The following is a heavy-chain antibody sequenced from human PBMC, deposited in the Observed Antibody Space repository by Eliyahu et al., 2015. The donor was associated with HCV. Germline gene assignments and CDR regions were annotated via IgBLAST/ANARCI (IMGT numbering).Heavy chain of an antibody. CDR2: IKPSSGDT. V-gene: IGHV1-2*02. CDR1: GYTFTAYY. J-gene: IGHJ5*02. D-gene: IGHD3-10*01. Sequence: QVQLVQSGAEVKKPGASVKVSCKVSGYTFTAYYMHWVRQAPGQGLEWMGWIKPSSGDTNYAQKFQGRVTMTRDTSISTAYMELSRLRSDDTAIYYCAKNSGTWFDPWGQGTLVTVSS. CDR3: AKNSGTWFDP.